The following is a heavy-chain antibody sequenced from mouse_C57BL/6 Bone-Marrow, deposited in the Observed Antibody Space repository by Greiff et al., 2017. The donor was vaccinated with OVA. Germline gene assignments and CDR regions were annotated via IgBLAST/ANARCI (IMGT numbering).Heavy chain of an antibody. Sequence: QVQLQQPGAELVMPGASVKLSCKASGYTFTSYWMHWVKQRPGQGLEWIGEIDPSDSYTNYNQKFKGKSTLTVDKSTSTAYMQLSSLTSEDSAFYYCAREGGIYYGNFYWGQGTLVTVSA. CDR1: GYTFTSYW. CDR3: AREGGIYYGNFY. CDR2: IDPSDSYT. V-gene: IGHV1-69*01. D-gene: IGHD2-1*01. J-gene: IGHJ3*01.